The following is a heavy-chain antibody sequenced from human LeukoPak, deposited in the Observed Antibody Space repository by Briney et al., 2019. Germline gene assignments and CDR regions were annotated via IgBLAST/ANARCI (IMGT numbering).Heavy chain of an antibody. CDR2: INHSGST. CDR1: GGSFSGYY. J-gene: IGHJ4*02. Sequence: SETLSLTCAVYGGSFSGYYWSWIRQPPGKGLEWIGEINHSGSTNYNPSLKSRVTISVDTSKNQFSLKLSSVAAADTAVYYCARIDSSGCDYWGQGTLVAVSS. V-gene: IGHV4-34*01. D-gene: IGHD6-25*01. CDR3: ARIDSSGCDY.